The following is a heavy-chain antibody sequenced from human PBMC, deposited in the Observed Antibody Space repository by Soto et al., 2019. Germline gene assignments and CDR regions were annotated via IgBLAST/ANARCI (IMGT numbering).Heavy chain of an antibody. J-gene: IGHJ6*02. V-gene: IGHV4-38-2*01. CDR1: GYSISSGYY. Sequence: SETLSLTCAVSGYSISSGYYWGWIRQPPGKGLEWIGSIYHSGITYYNLSLKSRVTISVDTSKNQLSLKLSSATAADTAVYYCARSMYSTSAQLYYGMDVWGQGTTVTVSS. D-gene: IGHD6-6*01. CDR2: IYHSGIT. CDR3: ARSMYSTSAQLYYGMDV.